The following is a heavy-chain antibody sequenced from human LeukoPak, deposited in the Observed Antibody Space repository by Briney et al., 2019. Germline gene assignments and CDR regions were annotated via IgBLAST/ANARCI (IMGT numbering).Heavy chain of an antibody. D-gene: IGHD1-26*01. CDR1: GFTFSSYG. V-gene: IGHV3-30*18. CDR3: AKELIGSYAGYYDYYGMDV. J-gene: IGHJ6*02. Sequence: GRSLRLSCAASGFTFSSYGMHWVRQAPGKGLEWVAVISYDGSNKYYADSVKGRFTISRDNSKNTLYLQMNSLRAEDTAVYYCAKELIGSYAGYYDYYGMDVWGQGTTVTVSS. CDR2: ISYDGSNK.